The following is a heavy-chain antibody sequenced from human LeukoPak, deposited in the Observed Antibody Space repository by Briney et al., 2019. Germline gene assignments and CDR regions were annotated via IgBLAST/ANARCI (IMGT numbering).Heavy chain of an antibody. CDR1: GYTVTGYY. V-gene: IGHV1-2*02. D-gene: IGHD2-21*02. Sequence: GASVKVSCKASGYTVTGYYMHWVRQAPGQGLEWMGWINPNTGGTNYAQNFQGRVTMTRNTSISTAYMELSRLRSDDTAVYYCARAVGAYCGGDCYSGRTYYYYGMDVWGQGTTVTVSS. CDR3: ARAVGAYCGGDCYSGRTYYYYGMDV. J-gene: IGHJ6*02. CDR2: INPNTGGT.